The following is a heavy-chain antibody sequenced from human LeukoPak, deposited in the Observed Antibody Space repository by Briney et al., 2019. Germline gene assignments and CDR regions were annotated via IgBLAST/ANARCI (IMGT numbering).Heavy chain of an antibody. CDR1: GYSITSAYY. J-gene: IGHJ5*02. CDR3: ARGRYRAIKWFDP. D-gene: IGHD1-26*01. V-gene: IGHV4-38-2*02. CDR2: IYYSGST. Sequence: SETLSLTCTVSGYSITSAYYWGWIRQPPGKGLEWIGSIYYSGSTYYNPSLKSRVTISVDTSKNQFSLKLSSVTAADTAVYYCARGRYRAIKWFDPWGQGTLVTVSS.